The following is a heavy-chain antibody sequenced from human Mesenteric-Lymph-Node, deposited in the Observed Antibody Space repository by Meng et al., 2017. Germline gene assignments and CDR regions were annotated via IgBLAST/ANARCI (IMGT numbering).Heavy chain of an antibody. D-gene: IGHD1-1*01. V-gene: IGHV1-3*01. CDR2: VNAASGNT. Sequence: QVQLVQSGAEGKSPGAFAKVSCKTSGYSFTTYGIHWVRQAPGQSLEWMGWVNAASGNTRYSQKFQDRVTINRDTSASSAYMEVSSLRSEDTAVYYCAKSSLHTGTLYFDSWGQGTLVTLSS. J-gene: IGHJ4*02. CDR1: GYSFTTYG. CDR3: AKSSLHTGTLYFDS.